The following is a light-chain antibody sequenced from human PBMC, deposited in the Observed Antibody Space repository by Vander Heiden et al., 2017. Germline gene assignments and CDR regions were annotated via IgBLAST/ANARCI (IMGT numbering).Light chain of an antibody. V-gene: IGKV3-20*01. J-gene: IGKJ2*01. CDR2: GAS. CDR1: ESVSSSY. Sequence: EIVLTQSPGTLSLSPGERTTLSCGASESVSSSYIAWYQQKPGQAPRLLIYGASSRATGIPDRFSGSGSGTDFTLTISRLEPEEFAVYYCQQYGTSPRTFGQGTKLEIK. CDR3: QQYGTSPRT.